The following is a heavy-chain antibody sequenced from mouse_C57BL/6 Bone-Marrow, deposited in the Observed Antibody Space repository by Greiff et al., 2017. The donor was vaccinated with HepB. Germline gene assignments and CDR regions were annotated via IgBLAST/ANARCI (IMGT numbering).Heavy chain of an antibody. J-gene: IGHJ4*01. Sequence: VKLVESDAELVKPGASVKISCKVSGYTFTDHTIHWMKQRPEQGLEWIGYIYPRDGSTKYNEKFKGKATLTADKSSSTAYMQLNSLTSEDSAVYFCARRGYGNYLYYAMDYWGQGTSVTVSS. CDR2: IYPRDGST. CDR3: ARRGYGNYLYYAMDY. CDR1: GYTFTDHT. D-gene: IGHD2-1*01. V-gene: IGHV1-78*01.